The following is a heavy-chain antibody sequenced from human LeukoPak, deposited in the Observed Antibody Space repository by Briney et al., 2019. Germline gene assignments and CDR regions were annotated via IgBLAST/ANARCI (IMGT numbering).Heavy chain of an antibody. CDR3: TRGQYGYSSRLDS. D-gene: IGHD6-19*01. CDR1: GFTFGDFL. CDR2: IRSKAYGGTR. V-gene: IGHV3-49*04. J-gene: IGHJ4*02. Sequence: GGFLRLSCTSSGFTFGDFLMSWVRQAPGKGLEWVGFIRSKAYGGTRQYAASVNGRFTISRDDSKNIAYLQINSLKTEDTAVYYCTRGQYGYSSRLDSWGQGTLVTVSS.